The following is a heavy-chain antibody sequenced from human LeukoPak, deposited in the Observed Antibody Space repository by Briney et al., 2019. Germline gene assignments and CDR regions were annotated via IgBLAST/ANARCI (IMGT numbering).Heavy chain of an antibody. J-gene: IGHJ4*02. CDR3: TRGSSGRRDN. Sequence: ASVKVSCKASGYTFTSCDINWVRQATGQGLEWMGWMNPNSGNTGYGQSFQGRITMTGNISIGTAYMELSNLTSEDTAIYYCTRGSSGRRDNWGQGTLVTVSA. V-gene: IGHV1-8*01. CDR2: MNPNSGNT. D-gene: IGHD6-19*01. CDR1: GYTFTSCD.